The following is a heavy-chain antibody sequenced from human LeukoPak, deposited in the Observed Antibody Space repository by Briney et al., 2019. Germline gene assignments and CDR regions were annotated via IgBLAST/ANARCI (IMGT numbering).Heavy chain of an antibody. CDR3: AKAVDSTGYYNILFH. V-gene: IGHV3-23*01. J-gene: IGHJ4*02. D-gene: IGHD3-9*01. CDR2: ISGSGGST. CDR1: GFTFSSYA. Sequence: GGSLRLSCAGSGFTFSSYAMSWVRQAPGKGLEWVSAISGSGGSTYYADSVKGRFTISRDNSKNTLYLQMNSLRAEDTAVYYCAKAVDSTGYYNILFHWGQGTLVTVSS.